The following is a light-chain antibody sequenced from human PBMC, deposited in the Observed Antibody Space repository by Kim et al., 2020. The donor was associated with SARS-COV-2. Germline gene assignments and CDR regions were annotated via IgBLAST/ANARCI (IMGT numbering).Light chain of an antibody. Sequence: SSELTQDPAVSVALGQTVRITCQGDSLRSYYATWYQQKPRQAPLLVIFGRNNRPSGIPDRFSGSTSGNTASLTISGAQAEDVADFYCQSRDSGGNVVFGGGTKVTVL. CDR1: SLRSYY. CDR3: QSRDSGGNVV. CDR2: GRN. J-gene: IGLJ2*01. V-gene: IGLV3-19*01.